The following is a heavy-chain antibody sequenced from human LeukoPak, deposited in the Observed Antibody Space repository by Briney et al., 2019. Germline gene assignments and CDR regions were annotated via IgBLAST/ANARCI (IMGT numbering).Heavy chain of an antibody. CDR1: GGSINSGGSY. V-gene: IGHV4-31*03. D-gene: IGHD6-19*01. Sequence: SETLSLTCTVSGGSINSGGSYWSWIRQHPGKGLEWIGCIYYSWSSYYNPSLKSRVTLSLDTSKNQFSLKLSSVTAADTAVYYCARVDSSGWYGAFDYWGQGTLVTVSS. CDR3: ARVDSSGWYGAFDY. J-gene: IGHJ4*02. CDR2: IYYSWSS.